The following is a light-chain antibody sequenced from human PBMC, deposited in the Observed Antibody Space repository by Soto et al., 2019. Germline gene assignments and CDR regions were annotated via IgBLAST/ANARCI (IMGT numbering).Light chain of an antibody. CDR2: EVS. Sequence: QSVLTQPASVSGSPGQSITISCTGTSSDVGGYNYLSWYQQHPGKAPRVMIYEVSNRPSGVSNRFSGSKSGNTAYLTISGLQAEDEADYFCSSYTTSGTPVFGGGTKLTVL. CDR1: SSDVGGYNY. V-gene: IGLV2-14*01. J-gene: IGLJ3*02. CDR3: SSYTTSGTPV.